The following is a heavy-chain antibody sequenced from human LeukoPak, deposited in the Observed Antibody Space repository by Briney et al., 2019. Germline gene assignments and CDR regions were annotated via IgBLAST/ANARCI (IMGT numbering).Heavy chain of an antibody. D-gene: IGHD3-3*01. J-gene: IGHJ4*02. CDR3: ARHSTFFGVVIIKGRVRGPFDY. V-gene: IGHV4-38-2*02. CDR1: GYSISSGYY. Sequence: SETLSLTCTVSGYSISSGYYWGWIRQPPGKGLEWIGEINHSGSTNYNPSLKSRVTISVDTSKNRFSLKLSSVTAADTAVYYCARHSTFFGVVIIKGRVRGPFDYWGQGTLVTVSS. CDR2: INHSGST.